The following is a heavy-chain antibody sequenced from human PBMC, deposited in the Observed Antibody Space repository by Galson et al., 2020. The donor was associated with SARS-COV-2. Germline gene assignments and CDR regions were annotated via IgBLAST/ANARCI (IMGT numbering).Heavy chain of an antibody. J-gene: IGHJ3*02. CDR2: IYPSGGT. CDR3: ARDYRYTSGWNDAFDI. V-gene: IGHV4-4*07. CDR1: GGPISSYY. D-gene: IGHD6-19*01. Sequence: SETLSLTCTVSGGPISSYYWSWIRQPAGKGLEWIGRIYPSGGTNYNPSLMSRVTMSRDTSKAQISLQLNSMTAADTAVYYCARDYRYTSGWNDAFDIWGQGTMVIVSS.